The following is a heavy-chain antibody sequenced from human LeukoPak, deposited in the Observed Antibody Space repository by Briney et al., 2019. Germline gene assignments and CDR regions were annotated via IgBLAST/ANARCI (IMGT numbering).Heavy chain of an antibody. J-gene: IGHJ4*02. CDR3: ARQGDGYNWEVDY. CDR2: IYTSGST. Sequence: SETLSLTCTVSGGSISSYYWSWIRQPPGKGLEWIGFIYTSGSTNYNPSLKSRVAISVDTSKNQFSLKLSSVTAADTAVYYCARQGDGYNWEVDYWGQGTLVTVSS. V-gene: IGHV4-4*09. CDR1: GGSISSYY. D-gene: IGHD5-24*01.